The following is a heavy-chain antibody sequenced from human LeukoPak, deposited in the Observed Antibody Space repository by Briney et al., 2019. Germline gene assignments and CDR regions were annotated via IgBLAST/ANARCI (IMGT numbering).Heavy chain of an antibody. D-gene: IGHD3-10*01. V-gene: IGHV4-4*07. Sequence: PSETLSLTCTVSDASVTTYSWSWLRQPAGKGLEWIGRVYSSGATKYNPSLKSRVTISADTSKNQFSLKLPSVTAADTAVYYCARDHSGSGSYKAYFDYWGHGIQVTVSS. CDR3: ARDHSGSGSYKAYFDY. CDR2: VYSSGAT. CDR1: DASVTTYS. J-gene: IGHJ4*01.